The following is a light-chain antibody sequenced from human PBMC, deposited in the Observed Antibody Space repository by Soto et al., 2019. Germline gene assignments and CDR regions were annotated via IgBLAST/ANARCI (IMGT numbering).Light chain of an antibody. Sequence: EIVLTQSPATLSLSPGERTTLSCRASQNVNTYLAWYQQKPGQAPRLLIYDASNRATGIPARFSGSGSGTDFTLTISSLESEDFAVYYCQQRSNWPRTFGQGTKVEIK. CDR3: QQRSNWPRT. V-gene: IGKV3-11*01. CDR1: QNVNTY. CDR2: DAS. J-gene: IGKJ1*01.